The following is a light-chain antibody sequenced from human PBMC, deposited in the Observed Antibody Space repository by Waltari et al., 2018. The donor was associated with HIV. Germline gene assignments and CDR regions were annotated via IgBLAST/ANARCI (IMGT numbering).Light chain of an antibody. CDR2: LNSDGSH. CDR3: QTWGPGFQV. J-gene: IGLJ3*02. Sequence: QVVLTQSPSASASLGASVKLTCTLTTGHASYAIAWPQQQPEKGPRLLVKLNSDGSHFKGDGIPDRFSGSSSGAERYLTSSSLQSEDEADYYCQTWGPGFQVFGGGTKLTVL. V-gene: IGLV4-69*01. CDR1: TGHASYA.